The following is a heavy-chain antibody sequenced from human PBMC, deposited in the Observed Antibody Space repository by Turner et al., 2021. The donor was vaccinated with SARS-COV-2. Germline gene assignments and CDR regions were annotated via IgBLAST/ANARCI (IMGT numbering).Heavy chain of an antibody. CDR1: GGSISSSTYY. J-gene: IGHJ6*02. D-gene: IGHD5-18*01. CDR3: ARLMDTAMDYYGMDV. CDR2: IYYSGIN. Sequence: QLQLQESGPGLVKPSAALSLTCTVSGGSISSSTYYWGLIRPPPGKGLEWIGSIYYSGINYYNPTRKSGGTIAVDKSKDQFYMKLSSVTAADTDVYYCARLMDTAMDYYGMDVWGQGTTVTVSS. V-gene: IGHV4-39*01.